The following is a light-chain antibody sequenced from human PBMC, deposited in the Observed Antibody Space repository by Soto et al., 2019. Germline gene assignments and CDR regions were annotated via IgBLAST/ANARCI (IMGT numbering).Light chain of an antibody. CDR3: MQALQTPLT. Sequence: EIVMTQSPLSLPVTPGEPASISYRSSQSLLHSNGYIYLDWYLQKPGQSPQLLMSMGSDRASGVPDRFSGSGSGTDFTLKISRVEAEDVGVYYCMQALQTPLTFGGGTKVEIK. CDR1: QSLLHSNGYIY. J-gene: IGKJ4*01. CDR2: MGS. V-gene: IGKV2-28*01.